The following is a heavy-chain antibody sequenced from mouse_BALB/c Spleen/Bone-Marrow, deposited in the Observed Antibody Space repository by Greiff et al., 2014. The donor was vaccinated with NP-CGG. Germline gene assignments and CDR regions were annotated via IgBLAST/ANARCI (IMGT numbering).Heavy chain of an antibody. J-gene: IGHJ4*01. Sequence: EVQLVESGAEPVRPGASVKLSCTASGFNIKDTYMHWVKQRPEQGLEWIGRIDPANGNTKFAPKFQGKATITADTSSNTAYLHLSSLTSEDTAVYYCARGIPYYPMDFWGQGTSVTVSS. CDR3: ARGIPYYPMDF. V-gene: IGHV14-3*02. CDR1: GFNIKDTY. D-gene: IGHD5-1-1*01. CDR2: IDPANGNT.